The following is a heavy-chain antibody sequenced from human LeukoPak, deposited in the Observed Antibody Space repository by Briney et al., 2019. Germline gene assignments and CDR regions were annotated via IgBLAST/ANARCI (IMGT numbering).Heavy chain of an antibody. Sequence: SVKVSCKASGGTFSSFAISWVPEAPGQGREEMGGIIPIFGTAIYAQKFQGRVTITADESTSTAYMELSSLRSEDTAVYYCARSTMVRGSYYYYGMDVWGKGTTVTVSS. D-gene: IGHD3-10*01. V-gene: IGHV1-69*01. CDR1: GGTFSSFA. CDR3: ARSTMVRGSYYYYGMDV. CDR2: IIPIFGTA. J-gene: IGHJ6*04.